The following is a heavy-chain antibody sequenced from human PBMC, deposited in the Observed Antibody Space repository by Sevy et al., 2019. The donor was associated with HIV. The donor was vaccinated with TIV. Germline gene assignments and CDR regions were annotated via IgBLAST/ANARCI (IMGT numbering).Heavy chain of an antibody. V-gene: IGHV3-30*04. CDR3: ARDSSTSWINYYFDY. D-gene: IGHD2-2*01. Sequence: GGSLRLSCAASEFTFSSYAMHWVRQAPGKGLEWVAVISYDGSNKYYADSVKGRFTISRDNSKNTPYLQMNSLRAEDTAVYYCARDSSTSWINYYFDYWGQGTLVTVSS. J-gene: IGHJ4*02. CDR1: EFTFSSYA. CDR2: ISYDGSNK.